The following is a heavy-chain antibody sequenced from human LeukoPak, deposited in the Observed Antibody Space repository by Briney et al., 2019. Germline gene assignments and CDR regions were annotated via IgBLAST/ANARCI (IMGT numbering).Heavy chain of an antibody. V-gene: IGHV3-7*04. J-gene: IGHJ4*02. Sequence: GGSLRLSCAASGFIFRVYWMSWVRHAPGKWLEWVASINQDGSDKYYLDSVKGRFTISRDNAENSLSRQMNSLRAEDTAVYYCAREDWGHFDFWGQGTLVTVSS. CDR1: GFIFRVYW. CDR3: AREDWGHFDF. CDR2: INQDGSDK. D-gene: IGHD7-27*01.